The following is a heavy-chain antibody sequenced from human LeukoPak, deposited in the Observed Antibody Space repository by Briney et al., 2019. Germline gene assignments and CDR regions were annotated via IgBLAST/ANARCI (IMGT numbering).Heavy chain of an antibody. V-gene: IGHV3-23*01. CDR2: ISGSGGST. J-gene: IGHJ4*02. CDR1: GFILSSFA. Sequence: GGSLRLSCAASGFILSSFAMTWVRQAPGKGLEWVSSISGSGGSTYHADSVKGRFTISRDNSKNTLYLQMNSLRAEDTAVYYCARGPLLDSSGYPIDCWGQGTLVTVSS. CDR3: ARGPLLDSSGYPIDC. D-gene: IGHD3-22*01.